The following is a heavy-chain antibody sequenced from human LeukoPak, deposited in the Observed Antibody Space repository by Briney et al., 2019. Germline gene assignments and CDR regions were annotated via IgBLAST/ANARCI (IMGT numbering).Heavy chain of an antibody. CDR2: ILPFVDIT. CDR3: ARCKMRPSAREYFDS. D-gene: IGHD1-26*01. V-gene: IGHV1-69*04. J-gene: IGHJ4*02. CDR1: GGTFNIYA. Sequence: GASVKVSRKAAGGTFNIYAFSWVRQAPGQGLEWMGRILPFVDITNYAQRFQGRLTITADKATSTASMELSSLNSEDTAFYYCARCKMRPSAREYFDSWGQGTLVTVSS.